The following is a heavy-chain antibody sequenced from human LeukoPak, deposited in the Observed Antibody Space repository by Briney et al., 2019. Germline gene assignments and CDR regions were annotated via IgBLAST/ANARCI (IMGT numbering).Heavy chain of an antibody. CDR2: VSGSGGDT. Sequence: GGSLRLSCAASGFTFSSYAMSWVRQAPGKGLEWVSVVSGSGGDTYYRDSVKGRFTISRDNSKNTLHLQMNSLRAEDTAVYYCAKDGTTTITFDYWGQGTLVTVSS. CDR1: GFTFSSYA. V-gene: IGHV3-23*01. CDR3: AKDGTTTITFDY. J-gene: IGHJ4*02. D-gene: IGHD1-1*01.